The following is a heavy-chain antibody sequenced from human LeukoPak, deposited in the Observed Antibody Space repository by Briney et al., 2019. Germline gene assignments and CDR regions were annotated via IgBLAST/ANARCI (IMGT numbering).Heavy chain of an antibody. CDR2: MYYSGSTYYGST. D-gene: IGHD5-18*01. CDR1: GGSLSSSSYY. Sequence: SETLSLTCTVSGGSLSSSSYYWGWIRQPPGKGLEWIGNMYYSGSTYYGSTYYNPSLKSRVTISVDTSKNQFSLKLSSVTAADTAVYYCARTAMGHNWFDPWGQGTLVTVSS. J-gene: IGHJ5*02. V-gene: IGHV4-39*07. CDR3: ARTAMGHNWFDP.